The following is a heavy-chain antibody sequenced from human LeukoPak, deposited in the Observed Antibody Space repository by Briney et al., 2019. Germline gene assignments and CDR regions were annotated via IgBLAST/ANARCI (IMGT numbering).Heavy chain of an antibody. CDR3: ARENYGSGSPFDY. D-gene: IGHD3-10*01. V-gene: IGHV3-21*04. J-gene: IGHJ4*02. Sequence: GSLRLSCAASGFTFSSYSMNWVRQAPGKGLEWVSSISSSSSYIYYADSVKGRFTISRDNAKNSLYLQMNSLRSEDTAVYYCARENYGSGSPFDYWGQGTLVTVSS. CDR1: GFTFSSYS. CDR2: ISSSSSYI.